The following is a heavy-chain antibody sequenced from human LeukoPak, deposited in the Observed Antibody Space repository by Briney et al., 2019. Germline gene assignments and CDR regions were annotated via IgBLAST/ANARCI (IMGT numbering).Heavy chain of an antibody. CDR1: GGFINSYY. V-gene: IGHV4-4*07. J-gene: IGHJ3*02. CDR3: ARESSSTYYLDAFDM. CDR2: IYIGGST. Sequence: SETLSLTCTVSGGFINSYYWSWIRQPAGKGLEWIGRIYIGGSTNYNPSLKSRVTISVDTSKNQFSLKLTSVTAADTAVYYCARESSSTYYLDAFDMWGQGTMVTVS. D-gene: IGHD3-22*01.